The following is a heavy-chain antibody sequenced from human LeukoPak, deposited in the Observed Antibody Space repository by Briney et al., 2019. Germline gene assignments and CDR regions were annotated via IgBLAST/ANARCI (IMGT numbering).Heavy chain of an antibody. CDR3: ARVRATAGAWDFFDH. V-gene: IGHV3-30*02. D-gene: IGHD5-12*01. CDR2: IRYDGSNK. Sequence: GSLRLSCAASGFTFSSYGMHWVRQAPGKGLEWVAFIRYDGSNKYYADSVKGRFTISRDNAKNSLFLQMNSLRVEDTAVYYCARVRATAGAWDFFDHWGQGTLVTVSS. CDR1: GFTFSSYG. J-gene: IGHJ4*02.